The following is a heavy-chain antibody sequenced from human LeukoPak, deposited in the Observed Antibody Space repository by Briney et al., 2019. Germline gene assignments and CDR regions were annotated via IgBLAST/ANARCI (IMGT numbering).Heavy chain of an antibody. CDR3: ARASVAGMQNAFDL. V-gene: IGHV4-31*03. CDR1: GGSISSGGYY. J-gene: IGHJ3*01. D-gene: IGHD6-19*01. Sequence: PSETLSLKCTISGGSISSGGYYWSWIRQHPGTGLEWIGYISYSGSSYYNPSLKSRLSISLDTSKNQFSLSLSSVTAADTAVFYCARASVAGMQNAFDLWGQGTMVTVSS. CDR2: ISYSGSS.